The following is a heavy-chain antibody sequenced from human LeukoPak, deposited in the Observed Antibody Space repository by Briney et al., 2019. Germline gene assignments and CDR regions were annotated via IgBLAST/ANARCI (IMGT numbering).Heavy chain of an antibody. D-gene: IGHD6-13*01. J-gene: IGHJ6*03. CDR1: GGTFSSYA. CDR3: ARIQVQQQLVHHYYYMDV. CDR2: IIPIFGTA. Sequence: GSSVKVSCKASGGTFSSYAISWVRQAPGQGLEWMGGIIPIFGTANYAQKFQGRVTITADESTSTAYMELSSLRSEDTAVYYCARIQVQQQLVHHYYYMDVWGKGTTVTVSS. V-gene: IGHV1-69*01.